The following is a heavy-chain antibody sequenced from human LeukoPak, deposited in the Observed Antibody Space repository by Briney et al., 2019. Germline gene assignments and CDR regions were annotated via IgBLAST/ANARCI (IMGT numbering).Heavy chain of an antibody. CDR1: GFTFSSYS. CDR3: ARHYYDSSGYYPDY. CDR2: ISSSSSYI. D-gene: IGHD3-22*01. V-gene: IGHV3-21*01. Sequence: GGSLRLSCAASGFTFSSYSMNWVRQAPGKGLEWVSSISSSSSYIYYADSAKGRFTISRDNAKNSLYLQMNSLRAEDTAVYYCARHYYDSSGYYPDYWGQGTLVTVSS. J-gene: IGHJ4*02.